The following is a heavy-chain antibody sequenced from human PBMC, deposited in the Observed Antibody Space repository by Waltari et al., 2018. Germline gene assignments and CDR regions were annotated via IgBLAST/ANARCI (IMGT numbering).Heavy chain of an antibody. CDR1: GFTFRSYA. CDR2: MSYDGSTK. CDR3: ARVNKHQLAIDAFDI. J-gene: IGHJ3*02. D-gene: IGHD6-13*01. Sequence: QVQLVESGGGVVQPGRSLRLSCAASGFTFRSYAMHWVRQAPGKGLEWVAVMSYDGSTKYYADSVKGRFTISRDNSKNTLYLQMNSLRVEDTAVYYCARVNKHQLAIDAFDIWGQGTMVTVSS. V-gene: IGHV3-30-3*01.